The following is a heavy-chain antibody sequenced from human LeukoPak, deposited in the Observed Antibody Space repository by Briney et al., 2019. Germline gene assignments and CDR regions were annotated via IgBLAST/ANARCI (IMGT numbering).Heavy chain of an antibody. CDR1: GGSISSSTYY. J-gene: IGHJ4*02. CDR2: LYYTGST. V-gene: IGHV4-39*01. CDR3: ACRVDTAMVIAY. D-gene: IGHD5-18*01. Sequence: SEPLSLTCSVSGGSISSSTYYWGWIRQPPGKGLEWIGTLYYTGSTYYNPSLKRRVTISVDTSKNQFSLKLSSVTAADTAVYYCACRVDTAMVIAYWGQRILVTVSS.